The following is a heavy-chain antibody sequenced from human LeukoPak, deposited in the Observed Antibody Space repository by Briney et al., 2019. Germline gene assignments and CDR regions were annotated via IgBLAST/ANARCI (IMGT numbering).Heavy chain of an antibody. J-gene: IGHJ4*02. Sequence: SVKVSCKASRGTFSSYAISWVRQAPGQGLEWMGGIIPIFGTANYAQKFQGRVTITADESTSTAYMELSSLRSEDMAVYYCARGALADMYYFDYWGQGTLVTVSS. D-gene: IGHD6-19*01. CDR3: ARGALADMYYFDY. CDR2: IIPIFGTA. CDR1: RGTFSSYA. V-gene: IGHV1-69*13.